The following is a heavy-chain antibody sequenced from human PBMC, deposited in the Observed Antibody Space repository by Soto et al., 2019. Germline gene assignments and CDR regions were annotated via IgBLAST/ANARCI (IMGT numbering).Heavy chain of an antibody. Sequence: SETLSLTCTVSGGSINTFYWSWVRQPAGKGLEWIGRIFSSGSTSFNPSLESRVALSVDTSKNHFSLNLSSVTAADMAVYYCAREGSYSAYNFAHGIQLWSFDFWGQGALVTVSS. CDR2: IFSSGST. J-gene: IGHJ4*02. D-gene: IGHD5-12*01. CDR1: GGSINTFY. V-gene: IGHV4-4*07. CDR3: AREGSYSAYNFAHGIQLWSFDF.